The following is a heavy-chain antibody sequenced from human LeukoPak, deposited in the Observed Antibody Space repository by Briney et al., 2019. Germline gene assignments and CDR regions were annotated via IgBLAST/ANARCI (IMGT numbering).Heavy chain of an antibody. CDR2: MNPNSGNT. V-gene: IGHV1-8*01. D-gene: IGHD4-11*01. Sequence: ASVKVSCKASGYTFTSYDINWVRQATGQGLEWMGWMNPNSGNTGYAQKFQGRVTITADESTSTAYMELSSLRSEDTAVYYCARANSDYPANYYYMDVWGKGTTVTVSS. CDR1: GYTFTSYD. CDR3: ARANSDYPANYYYMDV. J-gene: IGHJ6*03.